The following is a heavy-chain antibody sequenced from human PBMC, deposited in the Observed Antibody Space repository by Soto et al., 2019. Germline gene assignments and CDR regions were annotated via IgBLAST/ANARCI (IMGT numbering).Heavy chain of an antibody. CDR1: GFTFSSYG. CDR2: IWYDGSNK. CDR3: ARDRFHTKVLPTYYMDV. V-gene: IGHV3-33*01. J-gene: IGHJ6*03. D-gene: IGHD2-15*01. Sequence: GGSLRLSCAASGFTFSSYGMHWVRQAPGKGLEWVAVIWYDGSNKYYADSVKGRFTISRDNSKNTLYLQMNSLRAEDTAVYYCARDRFHTKVLPTYYMDVWGKGTTVTVSS.